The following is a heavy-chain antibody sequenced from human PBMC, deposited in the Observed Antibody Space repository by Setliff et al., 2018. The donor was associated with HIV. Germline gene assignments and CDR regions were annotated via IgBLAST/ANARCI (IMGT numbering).Heavy chain of an antibody. Sequence: PSETLSLTCTVSGGSISSSGYYWGWIRQSPGKGLEWIGTIYYSGNTYYNPSLKSRVTISVDTSKNQISLKLISVTAADTAVYYCASHLPPYSGNFDYWGHGTLVTVSS. CDR2: IYYSGNT. CDR3: ASHLPPYSGNFDY. J-gene: IGHJ4*01. CDR1: GGSISSSGYY. V-gene: IGHV4-39*01. D-gene: IGHD1-26*01.